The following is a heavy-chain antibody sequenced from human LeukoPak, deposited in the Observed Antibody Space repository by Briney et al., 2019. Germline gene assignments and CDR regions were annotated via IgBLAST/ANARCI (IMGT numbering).Heavy chain of an antibody. Sequence: PGGSLRLSCAASGFTFSSYSMNWVRQAPGKGLEWVSDISGSGGSTYYADSVKGRFTISRDNAKNSLYLQMNSLRAEDTAVYYCARVKPRATDDYWGQGTLVTVSS. V-gene: IGHV3-21*01. J-gene: IGHJ4*02. CDR1: GFTFSSYS. CDR2: ISGSGGST. CDR3: ARVKPRATDDY.